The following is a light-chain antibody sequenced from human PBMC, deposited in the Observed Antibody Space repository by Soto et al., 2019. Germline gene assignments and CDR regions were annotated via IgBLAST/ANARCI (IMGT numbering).Light chain of an antibody. CDR3: QRYENLFT. CDR1: QDVSTY. J-gene: IGKJ3*01. V-gene: IGKV1-33*01. Sequence: DIQMTQSPSSLSASVGDRVTITCQASQDVSTYLNWYQQKPGKPPKLLIYDASTLEPGVPSRFSGSGSGTHFSLTISSLQPDDFATYYCQRYENLFTFGPGTKVDIK. CDR2: DAS.